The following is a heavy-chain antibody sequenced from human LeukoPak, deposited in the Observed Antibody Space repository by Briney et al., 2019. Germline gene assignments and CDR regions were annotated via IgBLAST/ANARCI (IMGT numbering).Heavy chain of an antibody. V-gene: IGHV3-74*01. CDR3: AREETTVTTLDV. D-gene: IGHD4-17*01. CDR2: INSDGSST. J-gene: IGHJ6*02. Sequence: PGGSLRLSCAASGLTFSSYWMHWVREGPGKGQVRVSRINSDGSSTSYADSVKGRFTISRDNAKNTLYLQMNSLRAEDTAVYYCAREETTVTTLDVWGQGTTVTVSS. CDR1: GLTFSSYW.